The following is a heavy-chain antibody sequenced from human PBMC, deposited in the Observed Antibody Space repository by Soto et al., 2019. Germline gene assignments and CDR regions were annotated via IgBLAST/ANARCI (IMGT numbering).Heavy chain of an antibody. J-gene: IGHJ4*02. V-gene: IGHV3-9*01. CDR1: GFTFDDYT. Sequence: EVQLVESGGGLVQPGRSLRLSCAASGFTFDDYTMHWVRQAPGKGLEWVSLISWDSRKVDYADSVKGRFSISRDNARSSLYLQMNSLTPEDTAIYYCAKNMDYFAYRGSRPYEHWGRGTLVAVSS. CDR2: ISWDSRKV. CDR3: AKNMDYFAYRGSRPYEH. D-gene: IGHD3-22*01.